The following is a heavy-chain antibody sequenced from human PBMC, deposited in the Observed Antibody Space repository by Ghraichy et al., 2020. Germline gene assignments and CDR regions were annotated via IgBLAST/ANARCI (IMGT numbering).Heavy chain of an antibody. CDR1: GFTFSNAW. CDR2: IKSKTDGGTT. Sequence: GGSLRLSCAASGFTFSNAWMSWVRQAPGKGLEWVGRIKSKTDGGTTDYAAPVKGRFTISRDDSKNTLYLQMNSLKTEDTAVYYCIAVVVITKGRDRGYYYYYMDVWGKGTTVTVSS. V-gene: IGHV3-15*01. J-gene: IGHJ6*03. CDR3: IAVVVITKGRDRGYYYYYMDV. D-gene: IGHD3-22*01.